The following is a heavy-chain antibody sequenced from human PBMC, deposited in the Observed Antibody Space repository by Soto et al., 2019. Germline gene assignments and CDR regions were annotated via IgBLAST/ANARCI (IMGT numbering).Heavy chain of an antibody. CDR3: ARDRGSGWPHSSYYGMDV. V-gene: IGHV3-21*01. D-gene: IGHD6-19*01. J-gene: IGHJ6*02. CDR2: ISSSSSYI. Sequence: GGSLRLSCAASGFTFSSYSMNWVRQAPGKGLEWVSSISSSSSYIYYADSVKGRFTISRDNAKNTLYLQMNSLRAEDTAVYYCARDRGSGWPHSSYYGMDVWGQGTTVTVSS. CDR1: GFTFSSYS.